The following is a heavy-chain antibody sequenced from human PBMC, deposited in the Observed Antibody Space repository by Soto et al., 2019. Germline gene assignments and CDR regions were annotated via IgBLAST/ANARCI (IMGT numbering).Heavy chain of an antibody. CDR2: IRSGGSI. D-gene: IGHD3-10*01. Sequence: SETLSLTCTVSGGSIRSGGYYRGWIRQSSGQGLEWIASIRSGGSIYYNPTLKGRVRISVDTSTNNFSLKLRSVTAADTAVYYCVRRNLSLVRGVSNWFDPWGQGTLVTGSS. J-gene: IGHJ5*02. CDR1: GGSIRSGGYY. V-gene: IGHV4-39*01. CDR3: VRRNLSLVRGVSNWFDP.